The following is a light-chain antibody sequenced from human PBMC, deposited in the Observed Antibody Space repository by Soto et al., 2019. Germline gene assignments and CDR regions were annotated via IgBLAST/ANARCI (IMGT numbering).Light chain of an antibody. CDR1: QSISNY. J-gene: IGKJ1*01. V-gene: IGKV1-39*01. CDR2: AAS. CDR3: QQYNSYPWT. Sequence: DIQMTQSPSSLSASVGDRVTITCRASQSISNYLNWYQQKPGKAPKLLIYAASSLQSGVPSRFSGSGSGTDFTLTISSLQPEDFATYYCQQYNSYPWTFGQGTKVDIK.